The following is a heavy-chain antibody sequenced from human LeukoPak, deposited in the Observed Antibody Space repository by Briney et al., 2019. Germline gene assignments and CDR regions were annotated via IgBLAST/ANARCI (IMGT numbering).Heavy chain of an antibody. CDR3: AKGSLNYLPLLDD. CDR1: RFTFSNYG. CDR2: IWFDETNK. Sequence: TGRSLRRSCAASRFTFSNYGMHWVRQAPGKGLEWVAVIWFDETNKYHADSVKGRFTIYRDNSKNTLYLQMNRLRAEDTALYYCAKGSLNYLPLLDDWGQGTLVTVSS. D-gene: IGHD5-24*01. V-gene: IGHV3-33*06. J-gene: IGHJ4*02.